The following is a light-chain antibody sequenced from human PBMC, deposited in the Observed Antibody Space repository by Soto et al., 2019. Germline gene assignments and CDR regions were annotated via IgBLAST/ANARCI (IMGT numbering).Light chain of an antibody. Sequence: QSVLTQPPSASGTPGQGVTISCSGSSSNIGGNYVYWYQQLPGTAPKLLIYRNDQRPSGVPDRFSGSKSGTSASLAISGLRSDDEADYHCAAWDDSLTVVFGGGTQLTVL. V-gene: IGLV1-47*01. CDR1: SSNIGGNY. CDR2: RND. J-gene: IGLJ2*01. CDR3: AAWDDSLTVV.